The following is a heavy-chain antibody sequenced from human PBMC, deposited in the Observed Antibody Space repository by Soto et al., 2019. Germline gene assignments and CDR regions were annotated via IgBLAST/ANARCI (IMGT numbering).Heavy chain of an antibody. J-gene: IGHJ3*02. CDR2: TYYRSKWYN. CDR3: ARAPWADYVFDI. V-gene: IGHV6-1*01. CDR1: GDSVSSNSAA. Sequence: QVQLQQSGPGLVKPSQTLSLTCAISGDSVSSNSAAWNWIRQSPSRGLEWLGRTYYRSKWYNDYVGSVKSRIVINPDTSKNQFSLHMNSVTPEDTAVYYCARAPWADYVFDIWGQGTLVTVSS.